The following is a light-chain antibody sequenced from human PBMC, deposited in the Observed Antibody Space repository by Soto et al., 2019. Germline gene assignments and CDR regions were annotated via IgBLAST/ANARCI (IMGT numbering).Light chain of an antibody. J-gene: IGKJ4*01. CDR2: GAS. CDR1: QSVSGSY. Sequence: ETVLTQSPGTLSLSPGERATLSCRASQSVSGSYLAWYQQKPGQAPRLLIYGASSRATGIPDRFSGSGSGTDFTLSISRLEPEDFALYYCQQYGDSHLTFGGGTKVEIK. CDR3: QQYGDSHLT. V-gene: IGKV3-20*01.